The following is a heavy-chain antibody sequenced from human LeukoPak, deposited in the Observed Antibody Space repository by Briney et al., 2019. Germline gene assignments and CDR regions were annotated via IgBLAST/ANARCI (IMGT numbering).Heavy chain of an antibody. J-gene: IGHJ5*02. V-gene: IGHV4-59*01. CDR2: IYYSGST. CDR3: ASSSSSWYGGWFDP. Sequence: SETLSLTCTVSGGSINSYYWSWIRQPPGKGLEWIGYIYYSGSTNYNPSLKSRVTTSIDTSKSQFSLKLSSVTAADTAVYYCASSSSSWYGGWFDPWGQGTLVTVSS. D-gene: IGHD6-13*01. CDR1: GGSINSYY.